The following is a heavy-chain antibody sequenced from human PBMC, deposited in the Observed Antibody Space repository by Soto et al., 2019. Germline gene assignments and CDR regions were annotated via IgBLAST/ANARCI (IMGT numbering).Heavy chain of an antibody. D-gene: IGHD2-2*03. V-gene: IGHV4-59*05. CDR3: ASAVGYCSSTSCYPNWFDP. J-gene: IGHJ5*02. CDR1: GGSIITYY. CDR2: IYYSRST. Sequence: SEALSLTCTVSGGSIITYYWSWILQPPWKGLEWIGSIYYSRSTYYNPSLKSRVTISVDTSKNQFSLKLSSVTAADTAVYYCASAVGYCSSTSCYPNWFDPWGQGTLVTVSS.